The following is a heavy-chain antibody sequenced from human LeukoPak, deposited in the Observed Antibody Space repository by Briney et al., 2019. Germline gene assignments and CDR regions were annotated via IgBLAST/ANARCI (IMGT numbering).Heavy chain of an antibody. CDR1: GFTFDDYA. J-gene: IGHJ3*02. Sequence: PGGSLRLSCAASGFTFDDYAMHWVRQAPGKGLEWVSLISWDGGSTYYADSVKGRFTISRDNSKNTLYLQMNSLRAEDTAVYYCWTYYYDSSASKDAFDIWGQGTMVTVSS. V-gene: IGHV3-43D*03. D-gene: IGHD3-22*01. CDR2: ISWDGGST. CDR3: WTYYYDSSASKDAFDI.